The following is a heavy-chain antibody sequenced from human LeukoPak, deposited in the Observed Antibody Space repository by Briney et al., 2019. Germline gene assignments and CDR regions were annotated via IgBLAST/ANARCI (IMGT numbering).Heavy chain of an antibody. CDR3: AKDLGYYDRSGYFDY. Sequence: GGSLRLSCAASGFTFSSYGMHWVHQAPGKGLEWVAVISYDGSNKYYADSVKGRFTISRDNSKNTLYLQMNSLRAEDTAVYYCAKDLGYYDRSGYFDYWGQGTLVTVSS. D-gene: IGHD3-22*01. CDR2: ISYDGSNK. V-gene: IGHV3-30*18. J-gene: IGHJ4*02. CDR1: GFTFSSYG.